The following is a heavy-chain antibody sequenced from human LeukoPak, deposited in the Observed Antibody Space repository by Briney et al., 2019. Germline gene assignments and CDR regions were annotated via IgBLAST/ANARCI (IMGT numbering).Heavy chain of an antibody. CDR1: EFTFSSYV. CDR2: ISGSGGSK. CDR3: AKGLDYGGNPYHNYYMDV. V-gene: IGHV3-23*01. J-gene: IGHJ6*03. D-gene: IGHD4-23*01. Sequence: PGGSLRLSCAVSEFTFSSYVMSWVRQAPGKGLEWVSLISGSGGSKYYADSAKGRFTISRDNSKNILFLQMNSLRAADTAVYYCAKGLDYGGNPYHNYYMDVWGKGTTVIVSS.